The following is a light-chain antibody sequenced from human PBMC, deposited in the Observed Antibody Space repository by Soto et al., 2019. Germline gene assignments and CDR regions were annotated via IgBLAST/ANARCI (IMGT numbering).Light chain of an antibody. J-gene: IGKJ2*01. CDR3: QQYESTPPS. V-gene: IGKV4-1*01. Sequence: DIVMTQSPDSLAVSLGERATINCKSSQSVLYSSNNKNYFAWYQQRPGQPPKLLIYWASTRESVVPDRFSGSGSVSDFTLTITSLQAEDVAVYYCQQYESTPPSFGQGTKLEIK. CDR2: WAS. CDR1: QSVLYSSNNKNY.